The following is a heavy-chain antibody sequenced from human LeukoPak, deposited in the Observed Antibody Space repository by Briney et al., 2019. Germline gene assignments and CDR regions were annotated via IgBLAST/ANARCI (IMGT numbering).Heavy chain of an antibody. Sequence: SETLSLTCAVSGGSISSSNWWSWVRQPPGKGLEWIGEIYHSGSTNYNPSLKSRVTISVDTSKNQFSLKLSSVTAADTAVYYCARRPRRQLTGRPLDYWGQGTLVTVSS. V-gene: IGHV4-4*02. J-gene: IGHJ4*02. CDR2: IYHSGST. CDR3: ARRPRRQLTGRPLDY. CDR1: GGSISSSNW. D-gene: IGHD6-13*01.